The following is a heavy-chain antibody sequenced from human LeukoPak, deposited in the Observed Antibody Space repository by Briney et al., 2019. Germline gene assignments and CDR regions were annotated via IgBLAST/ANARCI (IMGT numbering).Heavy chain of an antibody. D-gene: IGHD1-26*01. Sequence: GGSLRLSCAASGFIFSAYGMHWVRQAPGKGLEWVAFILYDGSNTYYADSVKGRFTSSRDNSKNTLYLQVNSLRAEDMAVYYGAKVGSGSYPNYYYYYMDLWGKGTTVAVS. CDR2: ILYDGSNT. CDR3: AKVGSGSYPNYYYYYMDL. J-gene: IGHJ6*03. CDR1: GFIFSAYG. V-gene: IGHV3-30*02.